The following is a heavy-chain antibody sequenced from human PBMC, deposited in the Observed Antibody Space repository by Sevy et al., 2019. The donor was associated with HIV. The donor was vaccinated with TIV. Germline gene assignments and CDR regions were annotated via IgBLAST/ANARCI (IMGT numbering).Heavy chain of an antibody. Sequence: GGSLRLSCAASGFTFSSYAMHWVRLAPGKGLEWVAVLSYDGSNKHYADSVKGRFTISRDNSKNTLYLQMNSLRAEDTAVYYCARDGPAVVWGSYRFHYFDYWGQGTLVTVSS. J-gene: IGHJ4*02. CDR2: LSYDGSNK. V-gene: IGHV3-30-3*01. D-gene: IGHD3-16*02. CDR1: GFTFSSYA. CDR3: ARDGPAVVWGSYRFHYFDY.